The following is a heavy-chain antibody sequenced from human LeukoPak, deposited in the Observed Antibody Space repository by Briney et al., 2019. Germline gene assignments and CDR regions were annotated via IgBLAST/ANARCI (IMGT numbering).Heavy chain of an antibody. J-gene: IGHJ6*03. D-gene: IGHD3-3*01. CDR1: GFTVSSNY. CDR2: ISWNSGSI. Sequence: GGSLRLSCAASGFTVSSNYMSWVRQAPGKGLEWVSGISWNSGSIGYADSVKGRFTISRDNAKNSLYLQMNSLRAEDTAVYYCARLYYDFWSVYYSDNGNIYMDVWGKGTTVTVSS. V-gene: IGHV3-20*04. CDR3: ARLYYDFWSVYYSDNGNIYMDV.